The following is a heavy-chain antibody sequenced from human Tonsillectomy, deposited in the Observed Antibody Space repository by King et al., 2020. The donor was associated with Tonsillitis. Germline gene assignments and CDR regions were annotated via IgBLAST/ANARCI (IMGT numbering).Heavy chain of an antibody. CDR1: GFTFSNYA. CDR2: ISYDENTK. D-gene: IGHD5-12*01. CDR3: ATDIETTANFDY. Sequence: VQLVDSGGAVVQPGRSLRLSCAASGFTFSNYAMHWVRQAPGKGLEWVAVISYDENTKYYADSVKGRFTISRDNSKSTLYLQMNSLRPEDTAIYYCATDIETTANFDYWGQGTRVTVSS. V-gene: IGHV3-30*04. J-gene: IGHJ4*02.